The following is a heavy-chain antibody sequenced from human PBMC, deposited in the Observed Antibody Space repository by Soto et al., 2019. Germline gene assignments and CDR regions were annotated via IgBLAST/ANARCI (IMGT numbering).Heavy chain of an antibody. V-gene: IGHV3-23*01. CDR2: ISGSGGST. Sequence: SLRLSCAASGFTFSSYAMSWVRQAPGKGREWVSAISGSGGSTYYADSVKGRFTISRDNSKKTLYLQMNSLRAEDTAVYYCAKDAAVSITMVRGVRGWFDPWGQGTLVTVYS. J-gene: IGHJ5*02. D-gene: IGHD3-10*01. CDR3: AKDAAVSITMVRGVRGWFDP. CDR1: GFTFSSYA.